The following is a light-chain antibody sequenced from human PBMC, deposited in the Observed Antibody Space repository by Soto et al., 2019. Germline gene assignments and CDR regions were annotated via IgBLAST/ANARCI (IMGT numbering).Light chain of an antibody. CDR2: AAS. CDR3: QQYGSSPKT. V-gene: IGKV1-39*01. Sequence: DIEMTQSPASLSASVGETITITCRASQSISSSLNWFQHSPGQPPKLLLFAASNLHAGVPPRFSGSGSGTSFSLTIRSLQPEDFAVYYCQQYGSSPKTFGQGTKVDTK. J-gene: IGKJ1*01. CDR1: QSISSS.